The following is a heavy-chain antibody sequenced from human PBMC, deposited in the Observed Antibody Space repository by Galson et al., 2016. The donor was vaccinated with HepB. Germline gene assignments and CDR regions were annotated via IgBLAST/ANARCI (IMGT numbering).Heavy chain of an antibody. Sequence: SLRLSCAASGFTFSDFYMSWIRQAPGKGLECVSYISSSSTTIYYADSVRGRFTISRDNAKNSLFLQMNSLRAEDTAVYYCARYDGSGSYPDYWGQGTLGTVSS. CDR1: GFTFSDFY. CDR3: ARYDGSGSYPDY. J-gene: IGHJ4*02. V-gene: IGHV3-11*04. CDR2: ISSSSTTI. D-gene: IGHD3-10*01.